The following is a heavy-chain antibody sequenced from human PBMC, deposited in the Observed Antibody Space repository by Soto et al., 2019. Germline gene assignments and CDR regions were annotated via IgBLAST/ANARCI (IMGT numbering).Heavy chain of an antibody. J-gene: IGHJ5*02. CDR2: IYYNGFT. CDR3: ASTLGGWFDP. CDR1: GGSISSYY. V-gene: IGHV4-59*08. D-gene: IGHD3-3*01. Sequence: SETLSLTCTVSGGSISSYYWNWIRQPPGKGLEWIGYIYYNGFTNYNPSLKSRVTISVDTSKNQFSLKLSSVTAADTAVYYCASTLGGWFDPWGQGTLVTVSS.